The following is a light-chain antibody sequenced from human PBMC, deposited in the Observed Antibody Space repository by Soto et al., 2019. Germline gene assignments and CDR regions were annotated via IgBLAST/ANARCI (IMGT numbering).Light chain of an antibody. Sequence: EMGLPHLPAPLFLPVGEGAPPSSRAIRIFSTNKMAWYQQKPGQAPRLPIHGASSRATGIPDRFSGSGSGTDFTLTIRKLEPEDFAVYYCQQYCCSPLTFGGGTKVEI. CDR1: RIFSTNK. CDR3: QQYCCSPLT. J-gene: IGKJ4*01. V-gene: IGKV3-20*01. CDR2: GAS.